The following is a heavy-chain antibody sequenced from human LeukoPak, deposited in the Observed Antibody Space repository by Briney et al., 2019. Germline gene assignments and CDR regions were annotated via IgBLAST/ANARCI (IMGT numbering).Heavy chain of an antibody. CDR2: ISSNGGST. D-gene: IGHD3-9*01. Sequence: PGGSLRLSCAASGFTFSSYAMHWVRQAPGKGLEYVSAISSNGGSTYYANSVKGRFTISRDNSKNTLYLQMGSLRAEDMAVYYCARKRYFDWPLGSGMDVWGQGTTVTVSS. J-gene: IGHJ6*02. CDR3: ARKRYFDWPLGSGMDV. V-gene: IGHV3-64*01. CDR1: GFTFSSYA.